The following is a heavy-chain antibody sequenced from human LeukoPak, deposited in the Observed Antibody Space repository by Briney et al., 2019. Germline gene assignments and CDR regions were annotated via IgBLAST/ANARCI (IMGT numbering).Heavy chain of an antibody. Sequence: ASVKVSCKASGHTFTYYYMHWVRQAPGQGLEWMGRINPNNGGTHYAQTFQGRVTMTRDTSISTAYMELSRLRFDDTAVYYCYLEGVPVTGTSYYWGQGTLVTVSS. J-gene: IGHJ4*02. D-gene: IGHD6-19*01. CDR3: YLEGVPVTGTSYY. CDR2: INPNNGGT. V-gene: IGHV1-2*06. CDR1: GHTFTYYY.